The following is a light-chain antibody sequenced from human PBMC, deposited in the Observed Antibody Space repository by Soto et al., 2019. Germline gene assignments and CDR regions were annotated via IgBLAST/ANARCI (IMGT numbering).Light chain of an antibody. J-gene: IGLJ2*01. CDR1: SSDVGGYNY. CDR3: SSYSSSITLVV. CDR2: EVS. Sequence: QPALTQPASVSGSPGQSITISCTGTSSDVGGYNYVSWYQQHPGKAPKLMIYEVSNRPSGVSDRFSGSKSGNTASLTIFGLQAEDEADYYCSSYSSSITLVVFGGGTQLTVL. V-gene: IGLV2-14*01.